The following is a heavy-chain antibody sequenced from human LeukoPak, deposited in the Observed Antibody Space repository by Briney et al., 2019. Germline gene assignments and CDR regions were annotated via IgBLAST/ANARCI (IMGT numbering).Heavy chain of an antibody. V-gene: IGHV4-31*03. CDR1: GGSISSGGYY. J-gene: IGHJ6*02. D-gene: IGHD3-3*01. CDR2: IYYSGST. CDR3: ARDTPYDFWSGYYLDPYYYGMDV. Sequence: SETLSLTCTVSGGSISSGGYYWSWIRQHPGKGLEWIGYIYYSGSTYYNPSLKSRVTISVDTSKNQFSLKLSSVTAADTAVYYCARDTPYDFWSGYYLDPYYYGMDVWGQGTTVTVSS.